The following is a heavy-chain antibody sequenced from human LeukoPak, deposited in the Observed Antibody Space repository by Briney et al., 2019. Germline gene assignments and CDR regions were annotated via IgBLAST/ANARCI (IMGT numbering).Heavy chain of an antibody. CDR1: GGSISTSSYY. V-gene: IGHV4-39*02. CDR3: ARRPKSFDY. CDR2: ILYTGST. Sequence: SETLSLTCTVSGGSISTSSYYWGWIRQPPGKGLEWIGSILYTGSTSYNPSPRSRLTISVDTSKNVFSLKLSSVTAADTAVYYCARRPKSFDYWGQGTLVTVSS. D-gene: IGHD6-6*01. J-gene: IGHJ4*02.